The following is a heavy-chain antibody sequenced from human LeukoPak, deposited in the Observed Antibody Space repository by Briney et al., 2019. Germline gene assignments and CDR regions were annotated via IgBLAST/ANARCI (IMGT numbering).Heavy chain of an antibody. D-gene: IGHD6-13*01. CDR3: ARDLTGISWEND. CDR2: ISYDGSNK. Sequence: GRSLRLSCAASGFTFSSYAMHWVRQAPGKGLEWVAVISYDGSNKYYADSVKGRFTISRDNSKNTLYLQMNSLRAEDTAVYYCARDLTGISWENDWGQGTLVTVSS. J-gene: IGHJ4*02. V-gene: IGHV3-30*01. CDR1: GFTFSSYA.